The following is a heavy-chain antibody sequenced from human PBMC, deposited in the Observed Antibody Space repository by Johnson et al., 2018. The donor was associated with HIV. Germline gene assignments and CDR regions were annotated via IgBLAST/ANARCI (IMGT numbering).Heavy chain of an antibody. J-gene: IGHJ3*02. D-gene: IGHD3/OR15-3a*01. CDR3: AMGTGDHDAFDI. Sequence: QVQLVESGGGVVQPGRSLRLSCAASGFTFSSYAMHWVRQAPGKGLAWVAVISYAGSNKYYADSVKGRFTISRDNSKNTLYLQMNSLRAEDTAVYYCAMGTGDHDAFDIWGQGTMVTVSS. CDR1: GFTFSSYA. CDR2: ISYAGSNK. V-gene: IGHV3-30*03.